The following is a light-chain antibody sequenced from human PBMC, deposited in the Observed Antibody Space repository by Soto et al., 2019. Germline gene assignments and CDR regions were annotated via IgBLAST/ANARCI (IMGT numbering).Light chain of an antibody. CDR1: QTISTY. J-gene: IGKJ2*01. CDR3: QQSLGIPYT. V-gene: IGKV1-39*01. CDR2: AAS. Sequence: DIQMTQSPSALSASVGDRVTITCRASQTISTYLNWYQQKPGKAPKLLIYAASTLQSGVPSRFSGSGAATDFTPTISRLQPEYFATYYCQQSLGIPYTFGQGTRLEIK.